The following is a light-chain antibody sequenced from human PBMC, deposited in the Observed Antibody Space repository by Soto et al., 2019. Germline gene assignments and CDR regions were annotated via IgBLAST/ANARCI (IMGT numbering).Light chain of an antibody. Sequence: EIVLTQSPATLSLSPGERATLSCRASQSVSSSLAWYQQKPGQAPRLLIYDASNRATGIPARFSGSGSGTDFPLTISSLEPEDFAVYYCQQRINWPRLTFGGGTKVEIK. CDR2: DAS. V-gene: IGKV3-11*01. CDR3: QQRINWPRLT. J-gene: IGKJ4*01. CDR1: QSVSSS.